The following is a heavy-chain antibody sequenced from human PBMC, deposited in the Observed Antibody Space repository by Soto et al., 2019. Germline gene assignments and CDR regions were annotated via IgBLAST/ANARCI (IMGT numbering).Heavy chain of an antibody. CDR2: IYYSGST. Sequence: SETLSLTCTVTCGSISSYYWSWIRQPPGKGLEWIGYIYYSGSTNYNPSLKSRVTISVDTSKNQFSLKLSSVTAADTAVYYCARVVTAIHDAFDIWGQGTMVTVSS. CDR3: ARVVTAIHDAFDI. CDR1: CGSISSYY. V-gene: IGHV4-59*01. D-gene: IGHD2-21*02. J-gene: IGHJ3*02.